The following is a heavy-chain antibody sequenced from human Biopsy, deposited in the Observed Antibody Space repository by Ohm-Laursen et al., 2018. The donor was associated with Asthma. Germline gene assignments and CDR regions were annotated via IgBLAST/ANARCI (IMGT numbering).Heavy chain of an antibody. Sequence: ASVKVSCKASGYNFISFAIHWVRQAPGQRLEWMGWINAGNGNTKYSQKFQGRVSITRDTSASTAYMELTSLRSEDTAAYYCARTYYDFLTGQVKDAFGVWGQGTMVTVSS. CDR2: INAGNGNT. V-gene: IGHV1-3*01. D-gene: IGHD3-9*01. J-gene: IGHJ3*01. CDR1: GYNFISFA. CDR3: ARTYYDFLTGQVKDAFGV.